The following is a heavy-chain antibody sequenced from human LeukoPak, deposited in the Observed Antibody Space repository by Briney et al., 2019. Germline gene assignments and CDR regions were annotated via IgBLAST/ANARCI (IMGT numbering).Heavy chain of an antibody. CDR2: ISAYNGNT. J-gene: IGHJ4*02. Sequence: ASVKVSCKASGYTFTTYGISWVRQAPGQGLEWMGWISAYNGNTNYAQKLQGRVTMTTDTSTKTAYMELRSLRSDYTAVYYCASGYCSGGSCYGLLDYWGQGTLVIVSS. V-gene: IGHV1-18*01. CDR3: ASGYCSGGSCYGLLDY. CDR1: GYTFTTYG. D-gene: IGHD2-15*01.